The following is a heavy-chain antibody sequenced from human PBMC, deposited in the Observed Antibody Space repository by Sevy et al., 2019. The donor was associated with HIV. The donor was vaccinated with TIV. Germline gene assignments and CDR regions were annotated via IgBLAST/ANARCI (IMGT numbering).Heavy chain of an antibody. J-gene: IGHJ4*02. V-gene: IGHV3-7*04. CDR2: IKQGESEN. CDR3: ARGNSGSFDY. CDR1: GFSFSSYW. D-gene: IGHD3-22*01. Sequence: GGSLRLSSAASGFSFSSYWMHWVRQAPGKGLEWVANIKQGESENYYVASVKGRFTISRDNAKNSLYLQMNSLRPEDTAVYYCARGNSGSFDYWGQGTLVTVSS.